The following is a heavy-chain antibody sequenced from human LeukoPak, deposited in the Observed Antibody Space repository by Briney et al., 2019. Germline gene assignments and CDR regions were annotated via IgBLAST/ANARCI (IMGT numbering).Heavy chain of an antibody. CDR1: GFTVGSNY. CDR2: MYSGGST. CDR3: ARGYDYGFDY. J-gene: IGHJ4*02. Sequence: PGGSLRLSCAASGFTVGSNYMSWVRQAPGRGLEWVSVMYSGGSTYYADSVKGRFTISRDNAKNTLYLQMNSLRAEDTAVYYCARGYDYGFDYWGQGTLVTVSS. V-gene: IGHV3-66*01. D-gene: IGHD3-16*01.